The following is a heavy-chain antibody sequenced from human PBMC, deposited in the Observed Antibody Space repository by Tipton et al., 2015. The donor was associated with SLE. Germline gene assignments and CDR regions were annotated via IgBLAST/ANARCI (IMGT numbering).Heavy chain of an antibody. CDR3: ARRHYSGPFDS. V-gene: IGHV4-38-2*02. CDR1: GYAISSGYY. D-gene: IGHD5-12*01. J-gene: IGHJ4*02. Sequence: GLVKPSETLSLTCSVSGYAISSGYYWGWIRQSPGKGLEWIGSIFYTGSTYYNPSLKSRVSFSIDTSKHQFSLKLNSVTAADTAVYYCARRHYSGPFDSWGQGTLVTVSS. CDR2: IFYTGST.